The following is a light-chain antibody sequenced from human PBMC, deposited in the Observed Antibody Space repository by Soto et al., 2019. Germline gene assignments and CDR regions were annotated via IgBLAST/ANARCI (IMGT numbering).Light chain of an antibody. CDR1: QSVSSNF. V-gene: IGKV3-20*01. CDR3: QQYVSSPPVT. J-gene: IGKJ4*01. Sequence: EIVLTQSPGTLSLSPGERATLSCRASQSVSSNFLTWHQQKPGQAPRLLIYGASSRATGIPDRFSGSGSGTDFTLTISRLEPEDFAVYYCQQYVSSPPVTFGGGTKVEIK. CDR2: GAS.